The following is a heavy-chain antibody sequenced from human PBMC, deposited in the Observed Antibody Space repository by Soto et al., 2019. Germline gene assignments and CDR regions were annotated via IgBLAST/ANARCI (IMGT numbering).Heavy chain of an antibody. J-gene: IGHJ4*02. D-gene: IGHD2-15*01. CDR3: ANSAGFCSGGSCYDY. CDR1: KLTVGSSY. Sequence: EVQLVETGGGLIQPGGSLRLSCAASKLTVGSSYMTWVRQAPGKGLEWVSVIYSGGLTYYADSVKGRFTISRDTSKNTLYLQMNTLRADDTAVYYCANSAGFCSGGSCYDYWGQGTLVTVSS. CDR2: IYSGGLT. V-gene: IGHV3-53*02.